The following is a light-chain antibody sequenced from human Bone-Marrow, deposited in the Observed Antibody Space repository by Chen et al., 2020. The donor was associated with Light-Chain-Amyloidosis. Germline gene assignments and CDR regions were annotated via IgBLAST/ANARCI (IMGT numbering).Light chain of an antibody. CDR1: SSDVGSYHL. Sequence: HSALTQPASVSGSPGPSITIFCSGTSSDVGSYHLVSWHQQHPGKAPKLMIYEVSKRPSRVSNRFYGSKSGNTASLTISGLQAEDEADYYCCSYASSSTRVFGGGTKLTVL. J-gene: IGLJ3*02. CDR2: EVS. CDR3: CSYASSSTRV. V-gene: IGLV2-23*02.